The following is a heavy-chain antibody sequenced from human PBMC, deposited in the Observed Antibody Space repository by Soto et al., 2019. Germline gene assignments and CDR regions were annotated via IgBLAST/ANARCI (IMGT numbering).Heavy chain of an antibody. CDR3: ARVQLVEKFIDY. D-gene: IGHD1-1*01. J-gene: IGHJ4*02. Sequence: PSETLSLTCIVSDDSISSYYWSWIRQPPGKGLQWIGYVFYRGGTAYNPSLKSRVTISLDMSKKQSSLNLNSVTAADTAAYFCARVQLVEKFIDYWVQGTLVTVSS. V-gene: IGHV4-59*01. CDR2: VFYRGGT. CDR1: DDSISSYY.